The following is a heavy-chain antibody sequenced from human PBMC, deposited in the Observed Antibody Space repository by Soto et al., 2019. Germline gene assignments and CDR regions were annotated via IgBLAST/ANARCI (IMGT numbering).Heavy chain of an antibody. CDR1: GGSFSGYY. V-gene: IGHV4-34*01. D-gene: IGHD1-26*01. CDR3: VTVNLVGAAYYFDY. J-gene: IGHJ4*02. CDR2: INHSGST. Sequence: SETLSLTCAVYGGSFSGYYWSWIRQPPGKGLEWIGEINHSGSTNYNPSLKSRVTISVDTSKNQFSLKLSSVTAADTAVYYCVTVNLVGAAYYFDYWGPGTLVTVSS.